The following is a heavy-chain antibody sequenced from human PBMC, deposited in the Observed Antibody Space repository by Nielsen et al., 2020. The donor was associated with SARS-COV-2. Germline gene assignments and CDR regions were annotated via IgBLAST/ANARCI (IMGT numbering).Heavy chain of an antibody. Sequence: GGSLRLSCVASGYTFSDYGMHWVRQAPGKELEWVALMWYDGVEKDYADSVRGRFTISRDNSKTTMYLQMNSLRAEDTAVYYCARKGWGYGSGSYYKGPMDHWGQGTLVTVSS. V-gene: IGHV3-33*01. J-gene: IGHJ4*02. D-gene: IGHD3-10*01. CDR2: MWYDGVEK. CDR3: ARKGWGYGSGSYYKGPMDH. CDR1: GYTFSDYG.